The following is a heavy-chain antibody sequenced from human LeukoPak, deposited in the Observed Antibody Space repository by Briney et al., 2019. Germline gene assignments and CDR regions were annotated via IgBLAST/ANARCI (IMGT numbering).Heavy chain of an antibody. CDR2: ISSSSSYI. J-gene: IGHJ4*02. V-gene: IGHV3-21*04. CDR3: AKWGLRGYGDNGGFDH. Sequence: PGGSLRLSCAASGFTFSSYSMNWVRQAPGKGLEWVSSISSSSSYIYYADSVKGRFSVSRDNSKNTLYLQMNSLRAEDTAVYHCAKWGLRGYGDNGGFDHWGQGTLVSVSS. D-gene: IGHD4-23*01. CDR1: GFTFSSYS.